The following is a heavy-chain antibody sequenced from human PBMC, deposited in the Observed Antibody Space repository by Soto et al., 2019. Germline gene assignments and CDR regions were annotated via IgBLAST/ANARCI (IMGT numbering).Heavy chain of an antibody. V-gene: IGHV1-18*01. D-gene: IGHD6-19*01. CDR2: ISPHNDRT. CDR1: GYNFTSYG. Sequence: QVQLVQSGADVKNPGASVKVSCKASGYNFTSYGISWVRQAPGQGLEWMGWISPHNDRTKYARRFQDRVTMTTETPTSTVYMELGSLRSDDTAVYYCARDLYYSSGRYFDHDAFDIWGQRTVVTVSS. CDR3: ARDLYYSSGRYFDHDAFDI. J-gene: IGHJ3*02.